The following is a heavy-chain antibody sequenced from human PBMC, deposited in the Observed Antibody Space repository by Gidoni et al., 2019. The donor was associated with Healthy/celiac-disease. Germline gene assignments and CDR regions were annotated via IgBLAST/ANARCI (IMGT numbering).Heavy chain of an antibody. CDR1: GGTFSSYA. Sequence: QVQLVQSGAEVKKPGSSVKVSCKASGGTFSSYAIRWGRQAPGQGLEWMGGIIPIFGTANYAQKFQGRVTITADESTSTAYMELSSLRSEDTAVYYCARARWELLAMDAFDIWGQGTMVTVSS. V-gene: IGHV1-69*01. D-gene: IGHD1-26*01. CDR3: ARARWELLAMDAFDI. J-gene: IGHJ3*02. CDR2: IIPIFGTA.